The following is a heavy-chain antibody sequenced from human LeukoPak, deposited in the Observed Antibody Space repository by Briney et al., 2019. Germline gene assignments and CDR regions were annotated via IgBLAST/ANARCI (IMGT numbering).Heavy chain of an antibody. CDR1: GFTFSDYS. D-gene: IGHD2/OR15-2a*01. CDR2: ISSTSSYI. V-gene: IGHV3-21*01. J-gene: IGHJ4*02. Sequence: GGSLRLSCAASGFTFSDYSMTWVRQAPGKGLEWVSSISSTSSYIYYADSMKGRFTISRDNAKNSLFLHYCARISVVTTVRSPKYYFNYWGQGTLVTVSS. CDR3: KYYFNY.